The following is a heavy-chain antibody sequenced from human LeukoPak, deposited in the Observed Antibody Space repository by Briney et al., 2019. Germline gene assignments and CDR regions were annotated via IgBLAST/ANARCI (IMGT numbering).Heavy chain of an antibody. D-gene: IGHD6-19*01. J-gene: IGHJ4*02. CDR2: ISGSGSST. Sequence: PGGSLRLSCAASGFTFSSYAMSWVRQAPGKGLEWVSAISGSGSSTYYADSVKGRFTISRDNSKNTLYLQMNSLRAEDTAVYYCAKDLPPEYSSGWWAFDYWGQGTLVTVSS. V-gene: IGHV3-23*01. CDR3: AKDLPPEYSSGWWAFDY. CDR1: GFTFSSYA.